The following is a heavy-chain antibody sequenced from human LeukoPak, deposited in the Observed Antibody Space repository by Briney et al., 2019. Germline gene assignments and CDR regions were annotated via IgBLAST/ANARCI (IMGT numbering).Heavy chain of an antibody. CDR2: VNPNSGGT. Sequence: ASVKVSCKASGYTFTGYYMHWVRQAPGQGLEWMGWVNPNSGGTNYAQKFQGRVTMTRDTSISTAYMELSRLRSDDTAVYYCARADARYFDWPAFWGQGTLVTVSS. CDR3: ARADARYFDWPAF. CDR1: GYTFTGYY. J-gene: IGHJ4*02. D-gene: IGHD3-9*01. V-gene: IGHV1-2*02.